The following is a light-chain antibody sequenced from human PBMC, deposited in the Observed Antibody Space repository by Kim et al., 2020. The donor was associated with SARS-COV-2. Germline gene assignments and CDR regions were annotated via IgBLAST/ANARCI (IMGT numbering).Light chain of an antibody. V-gene: IGLV2-18*02. CDR2: EVS. CDR3: CSYTSSTTLV. CDR1: SSDVGAYNR. J-gene: IGLJ2*01. Sequence: GHAATISCAGASSDVGAYNRVSWYRQSPGTAPKLMIYEVSHRPSGVPDRFSGSRSGNTASLTISGLQAEDEADYYCCSYTSSTTLVFGGGTKLTVL.